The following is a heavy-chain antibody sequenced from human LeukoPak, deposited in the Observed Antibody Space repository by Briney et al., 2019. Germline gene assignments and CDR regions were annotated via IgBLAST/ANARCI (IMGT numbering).Heavy chain of an antibody. CDR2: IYYSGST. J-gene: IGHJ5*02. CDR1: GGSISSGGYY. V-gene: IGHV4-31*03. D-gene: IGHD2-15*01. CDR3: GGGRGYCSGCCCYGNLFEP. Sequence: SETLSLTCTVSGGSISSGGYYWSWIRQHPGEGLEWIGYIYYSGSTYYNPSLKSRVTISVDTSKNQFSLKLSSVTAADTAVYYCGGGRGYCSGCCCYGNLFEPWGPGTLVTVSS.